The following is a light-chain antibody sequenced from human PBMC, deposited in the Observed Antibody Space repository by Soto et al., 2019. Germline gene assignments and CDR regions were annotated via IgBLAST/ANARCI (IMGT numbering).Light chain of an antibody. J-gene: IGKJ1*01. CDR1: QSTSSY. CDR2: QAS. V-gene: IGKV1-5*03. Sequence: DIHMTQSPSTLSSSVGYRVTIISRASQSTSSYLAWYQQKPGKAPKLLIYQASSLEKGVPSRFSGGGSGTEFSLTISSLKPDDFATYYCQQYSSHSTFGQGTKVDIK. CDR3: QQYSSHST.